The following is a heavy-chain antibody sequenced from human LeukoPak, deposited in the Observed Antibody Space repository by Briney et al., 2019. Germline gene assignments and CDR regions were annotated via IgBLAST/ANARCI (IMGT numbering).Heavy chain of an antibody. CDR2: IKEDGSQK. D-gene: IGHD6-13*01. J-gene: IGHJ4*02. CDR1: GFTFSTYW. V-gene: IGHV3-7*01. CDR3: AKDQEGGAGTGRFEY. Sequence: PGGSLRLSCAASGFTFSTYWMSWVRQAPGKGLEWVANIKEDGSQKYYDDSVKGRFTISRDNSKNTVYLQMNSLRLEDTAVYYCAKDQEGGAGTGRFEYWGQGTLVTVSS.